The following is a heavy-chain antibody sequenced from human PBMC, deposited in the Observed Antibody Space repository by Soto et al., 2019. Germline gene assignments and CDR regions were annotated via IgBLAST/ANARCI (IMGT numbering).Heavy chain of an antibody. D-gene: IGHD3-9*01. CDR3: ARPGPNYVDFSDL. V-gene: IGHV3-11*01. CDR2: ISDSGKTI. Sequence: GWSLRLSCASSVFTFIDHYMSWIRQTPGKGLEWVSYISDSGKTIYYADSVKGRFTISRDNAKNSLYLQMNSLRVEDTAVYYCARPGPNYVDFSDLWGQGALVTVSS. CDR1: VFTFIDHY. J-gene: IGHJ5*02.